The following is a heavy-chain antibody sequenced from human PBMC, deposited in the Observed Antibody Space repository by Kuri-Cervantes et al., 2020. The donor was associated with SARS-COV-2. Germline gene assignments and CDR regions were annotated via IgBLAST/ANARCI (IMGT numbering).Heavy chain of an antibody. CDR1: GYTLTELS. Sequence: ASVKVSCKVSGYTLTELSMHWVRQAPGKGLEWMGRFDPEDGETIYAQKFQGRVTMTEDTSTDTAYMELSSLKTEDTAVYYCTTDRITIFGVVIYDYFDYWGQGTLVTVSS. J-gene: IGHJ4*02. CDR3: TTDRITIFGVVIYDYFDY. CDR2: FDPEDGET. V-gene: IGHV1-24*01. D-gene: IGHD3-3*01.